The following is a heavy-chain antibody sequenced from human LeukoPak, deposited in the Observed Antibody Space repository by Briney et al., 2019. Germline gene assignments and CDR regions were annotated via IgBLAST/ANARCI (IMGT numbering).Heavy chain of an antibody. CDR1: GGSISSYY. CDR2: IYYSGST. Sequence: SETLSLTCTVSGGSISSYYWSWIRQPPGKGLEWIGYIYYSGSTNHNPSLKSRVTISVDTSKNQFSLKLSSVTAADTAVYYCARARERDYGMDVWGQGTTVTVSS. J-gene: IGHJ6*02. V-gene: IGHV4-59*01. CDR3: ARARERDYGMDV. D-gene: IGHD3-10*01.